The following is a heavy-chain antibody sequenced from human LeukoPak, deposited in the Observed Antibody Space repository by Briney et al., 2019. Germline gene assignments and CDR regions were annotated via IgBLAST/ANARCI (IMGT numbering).Heavy chain of an antibody. CDR2: ISSSSDTI. D-gene: IGHD3-3*01. J-gene: IGHJ4*02. CDR1: GFTFGPYT. CDR3: AREKYYDFWSGPSPFDY. V-gene: IGHV3-48*04. Sequence: GGSLRLSCAASGFTFGPYTMNWVRQAPGKGLEWVSYISSSSDTIYYADSVKGRFTISRDNAKNTLYLQMNSLRAEDTAVYYCAREKYYDFWSGPSPFDYWGQGTLVTVSS.